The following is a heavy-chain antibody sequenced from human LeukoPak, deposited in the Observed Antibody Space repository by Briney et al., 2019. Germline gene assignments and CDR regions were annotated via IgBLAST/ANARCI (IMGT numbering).Heavy chain of an antibody. J-gene: IGHJ5*02. CDR3: ARGGKYQLLYGNWFDP. Sequence: GGSLRLSCAASGFTFSSYAMHWVRQAPGKGLEWVAVISYDGSNKYYADSVKGRFTISRDNSKNTLYLQMNSLRAEDTAVYYCARGGKYQLLYGNWFDPWGRGTLVTVSS. CDR1: GFTFSSYA. CDR2: ISYDGSNK. D-gene: IGHD2-2*02. V-gene: IGHV3-30-3*01.